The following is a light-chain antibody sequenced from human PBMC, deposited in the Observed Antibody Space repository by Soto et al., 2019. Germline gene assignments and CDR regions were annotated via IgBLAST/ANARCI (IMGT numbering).Light chain of an antibody. CDR2: GAS. CDR1: ESVSSSY. V-gene: IGKV3-20*01. Sequence: EIVLTQSPGTLSLSPGERATLSCRASESVSSSYLAWYQQKPGQAPRLLIYGASNRATGIPDRFSGSGSGTDFTLTISRLESEDFAVYYCQQYGSSGTFGQGTKVEIK. CDR3: QQYGSSGT. J-gene: IGKJ1*01.